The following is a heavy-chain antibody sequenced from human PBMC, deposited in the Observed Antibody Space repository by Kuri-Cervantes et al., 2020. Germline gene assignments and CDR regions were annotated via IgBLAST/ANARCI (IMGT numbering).Heavy chain of an antibody. CDR1: GFTFSDYY. D-gene: IGHD6-6*01. CDR3: LTARRSPCWYFDL. Sequence: GESLKISCAASGFTFSDYYMSWIRQAPGKGLEWVSYISSSGSTIYYADSVKGRFTISRDNAKNSLYLQMNSLRAEDTAVYYCLTARRSPCWYFDLWGRGTLVTVSS. V-gene: IGHV3-11*01. CDR2: ISSSGSTI. J-gene: IGHJ2*01.